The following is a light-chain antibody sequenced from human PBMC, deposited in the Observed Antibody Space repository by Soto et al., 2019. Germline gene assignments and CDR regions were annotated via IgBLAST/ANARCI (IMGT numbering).Light chain of an antibody. Sequence: DIQMTQSPTTLSASVGDRVTIPCRASQSISSYLAWYQQKPGKAPKLLIYKASSLESGVPSRFSGSASGTEFTLTISSLQPDDFATYYCQQYNSYSYTFGQGTRLEIK. J-gene: IGKJ5*01. CDR3: QQYNSYSYT. CDR1: QSISSY. V-gene: IGKV1-5*03. CDR2: KAS.